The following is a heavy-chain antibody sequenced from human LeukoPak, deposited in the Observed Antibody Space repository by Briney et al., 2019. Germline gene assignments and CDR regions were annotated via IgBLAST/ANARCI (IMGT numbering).Heavy chain of an antibody. Sequence: GGSLRLSCAASGFTFDNYGMHWVRQVPGKGLEWVSSVSGGGVKHYPASGKGRFPFSRANSRNTLSLQLNILSIRATPLFYCAKRLYPEELPASFFEQWGQGAQVTVSS. CDR2: VSGGGVK. CDR3: AKRLYPEELPASFFEQ. CDR1: GFTFDNYG. D-gene: IGHD1-7*01. V-gene: IGHV3-23*01. J-gene: IGHJ4*02.